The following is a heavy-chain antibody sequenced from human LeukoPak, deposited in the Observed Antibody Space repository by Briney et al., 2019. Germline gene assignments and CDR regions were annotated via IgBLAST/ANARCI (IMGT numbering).Heavy chain of an antibody. D-gene: IGHD6-6*01. CDR3: ARTGIAARPTVWFDP. CDR2: INSDGSST. Sequence: GGSLRLSCAASGFTFSSYWMNWVCQAPGKGLVWVSHINSDGSSTNYADSVKGRFTISRDNAKNTLYLQMNSLRAEDTAVYYCARTGIAARPTVWFDPWGQGTLVTVSS. CDR1: GFTFSSYW. V-gene: IGHV3-74*01. J-gene: IGHJ5*02.